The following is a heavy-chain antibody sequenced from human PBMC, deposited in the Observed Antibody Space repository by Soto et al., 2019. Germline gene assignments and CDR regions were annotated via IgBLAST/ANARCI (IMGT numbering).Heavy chain of an antibody. V-gene: IGHV1-69*06. D-gene: IGHD2-21*01. CDR1: GGTFSSYA. Sequence: GASVKVSCQASGGTFSSYAISWVRQAPGQGLEWMGGIIPMFPTTNYAQKFKGRLTIYADKSTGTAYMEMTSLRSEDTAVYYCATDGDSADYGYWGQGTRVTVSS. J-gene: IGHJ4*02. CDR2: IIPMFPTT. CDR3: ATDGDSADYGY.